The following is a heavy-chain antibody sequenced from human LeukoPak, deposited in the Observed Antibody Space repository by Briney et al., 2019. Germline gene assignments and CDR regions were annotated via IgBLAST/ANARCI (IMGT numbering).Heavy chain of an antibody. J-gene: IGHJ2*01. CDR1: VGTFSSYT. CDR2: IIPILGIA. Sequence: ASVKVSCKASVGTFSSYTISWVRQAPGQGLEWMGRIIPILGIANYAQKFQGRVTITADKSTSTAYMELSSLRSEDTAVYYCAREGAVAGTGPYLWGRGTLVTVSS. V-gene: IGHV1-69*04. D-gene: IGHD6-19*01. CDR3: AREGAVAGTGPYL.